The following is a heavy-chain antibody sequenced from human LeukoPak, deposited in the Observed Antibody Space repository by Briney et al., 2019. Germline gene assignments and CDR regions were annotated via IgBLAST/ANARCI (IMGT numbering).Heavy chain of an antibody. V-gene: IGHV1-2*02. Sequence: ASVKVSCKASGYTFTGYYMHWVRQAPGQGLEWMGWINPNSGGTNYGQKFQGRVTMTRDTSISTAYMELSSLRFEDTAVYYCAREGVPATVSLDYWGQGTLVTVSS. D-gene: IGHD2-15*01. CDR2: INPNSGGT. CDR1: GYTFTGYY. CDR3: AREGVPATVSLDY. J-gene: IGHJ4*02.